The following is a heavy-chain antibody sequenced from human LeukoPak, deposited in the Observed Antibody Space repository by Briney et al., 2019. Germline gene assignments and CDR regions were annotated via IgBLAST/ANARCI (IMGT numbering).Heavy chain of an antibody. CDR1: RGSVSSGDYY. Sequence: SETLSLTCTVSRGSVSSGDYYWTWIRQPPGKGLEWIGYIYYSGSTNYNPSPKSRVTISVDTSKNQFSLKLSSVTAADTAVYYCAREAAAAGTIDYWGQGTLVTVSS. CDR3: AREAAAAGTIDY. V-gene: IGHV4-61*08. J-gene: IGHJ4*02. D-gene: IGHD6-13*01. CDR2: IYYSGST.